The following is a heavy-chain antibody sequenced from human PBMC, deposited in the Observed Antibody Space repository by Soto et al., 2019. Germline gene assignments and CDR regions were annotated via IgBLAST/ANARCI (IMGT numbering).Heavy chain of an antibody. J-gene: IGHJ6*03. CDR3: ASRVDCSGGSCYSRGYMDV. D-gene: IGHD2-15*01. CDR1: GGSISSGGYY. V-gene: IGHV4-31*03. CDR2: IYYSGST. Sequence: PSETLSLTCTVSGGSISSGGYYWSWIRQHPGKGLEWIGYIYYSGSTYYNPSLKSRVTISVDTSKNQFSLKLSSVTAADTAVYYCASRVDCSGGSCYSRGYMDVWGKGTTVTVSS.